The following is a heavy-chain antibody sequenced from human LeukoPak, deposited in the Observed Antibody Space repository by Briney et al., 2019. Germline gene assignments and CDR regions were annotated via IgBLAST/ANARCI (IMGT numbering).Heavy chain of an antibody. CDR1: GGTFSSYT. CDR3: ASRPAYYYDSSGYYPGAFDI. Sequence: SVKVSCKASGGTFSSYTISWVRQAPGQGLEWMGRTFPTLGIANYAQKFQGRVTITADKSTSTAYMELSSLRSEDTAVYYCASRPAYYYDSSGYYPGAFDIWGQGTMVTVSS. J-gene: IGHJ3*02. CDR2: TFPTLGIA. V-gene: IGHV1-69*02. D-gene: IGHD3-22*01.